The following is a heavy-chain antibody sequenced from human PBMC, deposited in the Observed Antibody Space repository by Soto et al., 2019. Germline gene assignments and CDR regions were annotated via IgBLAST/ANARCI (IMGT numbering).Heavy chain of an antibody. J-gene: IGHJ5*02. CDR2: ISGSGGST. V-gene: IGHV3-23*01. Sequence: EVQLLESGGGLVQPGGSLRLSCAASGFTFSSYAMSWVRQAPGKGLEWVSAISGSGGSTYYADSVKGWFTISRDNSKNTLYLQMNSLRDEATAVYYCAKDRDWSGYPRGINWFDPWGQGTLVTVSS. CDR1: GFTFSSYA. D-gene: IGHD3-3*01. CDR3: AKDRDWSGYPRGINWFDP.